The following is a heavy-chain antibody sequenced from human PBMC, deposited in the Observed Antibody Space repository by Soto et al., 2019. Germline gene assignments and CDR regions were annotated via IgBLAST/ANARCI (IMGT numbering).Heavy chain of an antibody. D-gene: IGHD3-16*02. CDR1: GFTVSSNY. J-gene: IGHJ6*02. CDR3: AKDYDYIWGSYRYYYGLDV. V-gene: IGHV3-66*01. CDR2: IYSGGNT. Sequence: GGSLRLSCAVSGFTVSSNYMNWVRQAPGKGLEWVSFIYSGGNTYYADSVKGRFTISRDNSKNTLYLQMNGLRPEDTAVYYCAKDYDYIWGSYRYYYGLDVWGQGATVTVSS.